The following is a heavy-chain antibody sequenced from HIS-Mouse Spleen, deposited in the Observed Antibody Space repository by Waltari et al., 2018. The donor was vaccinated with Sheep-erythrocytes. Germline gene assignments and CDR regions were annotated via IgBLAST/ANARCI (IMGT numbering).Heavy chain of an antibody. CDR3: ARGYCSSTSCYGYFQH. V-gene: IGHV1-2*02. J-gene: IGHJ1*01. Sequence: QVQLVQSGAEVKKPGASVKVSCKASGYTFTGYYMHWVQQAPGQGLEGMGWINHNSGCTNYAQNFQGRVPMTREPSISTAYMELSRLRSDDTAVYYCARGYCSSTSCYGYFQHWGQGTLVTVSS. D-gene: IGHD2-2*01. CDR2: INHNSGCT. CDR1: GYTFTGYY.